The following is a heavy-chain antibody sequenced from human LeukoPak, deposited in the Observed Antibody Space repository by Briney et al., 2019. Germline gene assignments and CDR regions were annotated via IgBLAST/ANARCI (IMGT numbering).Heavy chain of an antibody. D-gene: IGHD3-3*01. CDR1: GGSFSGYY. V-gene: IGHV4-34*01. Sequence: SETLSLTCAVYGGSFSGYYWGWIRQPPGKGLEWIGEINHSGSTNYNPSLKSRVTISVDTSKNQFSLKLSSVTAADTAVYYCARGVPSVDFWSGYYTGFDYWGQGTLVTVSS. J-gene: IGHJ4*02. CDR3: ARGVPSVDFWSGYYTGFDY. CDR2: INHSGST.